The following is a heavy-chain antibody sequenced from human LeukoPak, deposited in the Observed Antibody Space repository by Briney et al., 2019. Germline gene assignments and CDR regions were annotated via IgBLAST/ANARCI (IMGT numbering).Heavy chain of an antibody. Sequence: SETLSLTCDVSGGSISSGGYSWSWIRQPPGKGLEWIGYIYHSGSTYYNPSLKSRVTISVDRSKNQFSLKLSSVTAADTAVYYCASPDVWGQGTTVTVSS. CDR1: GGSISSGGYS. V-gene: IGHV4-30-2*01. CDR2: IYHSGST. CDR3: ASPDV. J-gene: IGHJ6*02.